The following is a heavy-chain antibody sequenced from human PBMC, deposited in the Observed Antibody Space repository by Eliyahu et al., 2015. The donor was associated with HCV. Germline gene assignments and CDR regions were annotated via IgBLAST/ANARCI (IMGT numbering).Heavy chain of an antibody. V-gene: IGHV1-69*06. Sequence: QVQLVQSGAEVKKPGSSAKVSCXASGGSIYSYSISWVRQAPGXGLEWMGQIIPAYGTTNYARQFQGRVTFTADKPTNTAYMELTNVTSADTASYFCARVPLGGLSLRFDPWGQGTLVTVSS. J-gene: IGHJ5*02. CDR3: ARVPLGGLSLRFDP. CDR2: IIPAYGTT. D-gene: IGHD1-26*01. CDR1: GGSIYSYS.